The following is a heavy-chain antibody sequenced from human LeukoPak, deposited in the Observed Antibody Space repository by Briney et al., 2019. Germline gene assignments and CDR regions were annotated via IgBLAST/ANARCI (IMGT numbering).Heavy chain of an antibody. Sequence: SETLSLTCAVSGGSISSGGYSWSWIRQPPGKGLEWIGYIYHSGSTNYNPSLKSRVTISVDTSKNQFSLKLSSVTAADTAVYYCARLRSSSSGSYYYYYGMDVWGQGTTVTVSS. V-gene: IGHV4-30-2*01. CDR2: IYHSGST. CDR1: GGSISSGGYS. J-gene: IGHJ6*02. CDR3: ARLRSSSSGSYYYYYGMDV. D-gene: IGHD6-13*01.